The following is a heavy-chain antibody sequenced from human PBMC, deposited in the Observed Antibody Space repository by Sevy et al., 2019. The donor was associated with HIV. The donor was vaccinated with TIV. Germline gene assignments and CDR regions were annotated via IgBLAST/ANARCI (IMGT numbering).Heavy chain of an antibody. Sequence: GGSLRLSCSASEFTFRNYAMNWVRQAPGKGLKYVSAISSDGGGTYYADSVRGRFTISRDNSKNTLYLQMRSLRVEDTAVYYCVKDPDYDFWRGDYGMDVWGQGTTVTVSS. CDR1: EFTFRNYA. J-gene: IGHJ6*02. D-gene: IGHD3-3*01. V-gene: IGHV3-64D*06. CDR3: VKDPDYDFWRGDYGMDV. CDR2: ISSDGGGT.